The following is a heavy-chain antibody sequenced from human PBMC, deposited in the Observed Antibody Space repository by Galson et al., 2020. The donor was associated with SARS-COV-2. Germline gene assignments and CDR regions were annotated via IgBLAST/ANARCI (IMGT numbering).Heavy chain of an antibody. CDR3: AKEVSPNGGPADY. CDR1: GFTFSNYA. V-gene: IGHV3-23*03. D-gene: IGHD6-25*01. Sequence: GESLKISCAASGFTFSNYAMSWVRQAPGKGLEWVSVSYSGGATYYADSVKGRFTISRDNSKNTLYLQMNSLTAGDTAVYSCAKEVSPNGGPADYWGQGTLVTVSS. J-gene: IGHJ4*02. CDR2: SYSGGAT.